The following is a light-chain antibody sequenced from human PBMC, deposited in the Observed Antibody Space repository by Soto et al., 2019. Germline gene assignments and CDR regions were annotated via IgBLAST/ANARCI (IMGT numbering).Light chain of an antibody. V-gene: IGKV3-11*01. Sequence: LVLTQSPVTLSLSPGDGATLSCRASQSVSTYLAWYRQVPGQPPRLLIYDTTNRAAGIPPRFSGSRSGTDFTLTISSVEPEDFALYYCHQRNTFGQGTRLEIK. CDR2: DTT. CDR3: HQRNT. CDR1: QSVSTY. J-gene: IGKJ5*01.